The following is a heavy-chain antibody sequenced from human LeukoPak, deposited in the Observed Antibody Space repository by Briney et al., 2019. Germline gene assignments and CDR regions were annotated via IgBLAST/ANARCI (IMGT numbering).Heavy chain of an antibody. CDR2: INPNSGGT. D-gene: IGHD2-2*01. V-gene: IGHV1-2*02. J-gene: IGHJ4*02. Sequence: ASVKVSCKASGYTFTGYYMHWVRQAPGQGLEWMGWINPNSGGTNYAQNFQGRVTMTRDTSISTAYMGLSRLRSDDTAVYYCARTTYCSSTSCHKGFDYWGQGTLVTVSS. CDR1: GYTFTGYY. CDR3: ARTTYCSSTSCHKGFDY.